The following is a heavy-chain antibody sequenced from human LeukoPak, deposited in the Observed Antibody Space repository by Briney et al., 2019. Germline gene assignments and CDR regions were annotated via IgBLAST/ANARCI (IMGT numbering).Heavy chain of an antibody. Sequence: PGGSLGLSCAASGFTFSSYWMHWVRQAPGKGLVWVSRIYSDGSSTSYADSVKGRFTISRDNAKNSLYLQMNSLRAEDTAVYYCASSVEMATIEEDYWGQGTLVTVSS. CDR3: ASSVEMATIEEDY. D-gene: IGHD5-24*01. J-gene: IGHJ4*02. V-gene: IGHV3-74*01. CDR1: GFTFSSYW. CDR2: IYSDGSST.